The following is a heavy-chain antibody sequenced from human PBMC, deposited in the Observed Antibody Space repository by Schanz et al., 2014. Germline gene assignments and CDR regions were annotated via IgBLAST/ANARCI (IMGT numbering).Heavy chain of an antibody. CDR1: GFTFSIYA. V-gene: IGHV3-64*04. Sequence: VQLLESGGGLVQPGGSLRLSCSASGFTFSIYAMHWVRQAPGKGLEYVSAISHDGYSTYYADSVKGRFTISRDNSNKTVDLQMNSLRAEDTAVYYCARGRVLESWGQGTLVTVSS. CDR2: ISHDGYST. D-gene: IGHD3-3*01. CDR3: ARGRVLES. J-gene: IGHJ5*02.